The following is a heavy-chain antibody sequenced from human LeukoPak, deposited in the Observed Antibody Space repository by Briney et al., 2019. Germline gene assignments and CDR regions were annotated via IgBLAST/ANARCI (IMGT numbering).Heavy chain of an antibody. CDR3: ASRYCSCGTCYLN. CDR1: GYSFTSYW. D-gene: IGHD2-15*01. CDR2: IYPGDSDT. V-gene: IGHV5-51*01. J-gene: IGHJ4*02. Sequence: GESLKISCKGSGYSFTSYWIGWVRQMPGKGLEWMGIIYPGDSDTRYSPSFQGQVTISADKSISTAYLQWSSLKASDTAMYYCASRYCSCGTCYLNWGQGTLVTVSS.